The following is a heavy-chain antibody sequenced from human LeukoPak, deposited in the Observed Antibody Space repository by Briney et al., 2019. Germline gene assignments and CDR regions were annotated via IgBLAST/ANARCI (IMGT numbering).Heavy chain of an antibody. Sequence: GGSLRLSCAASGFTFSSYGMHWVRQAPGKGLVWGSRINSDGSSASYADSVKGRFTISRDNAKNTLYLQMNSLRAEDTAVYYCAREMRFGELAFDIWGQGTMVTVSS. CDR1: GFTFSSYG. CDR2: INSDGSSA. J-gene: IGHJ3*02. V-gene: IGHV3-74*01. D-gene: IGHD3-10*01. CDR3: AREMRFGELAFDI.